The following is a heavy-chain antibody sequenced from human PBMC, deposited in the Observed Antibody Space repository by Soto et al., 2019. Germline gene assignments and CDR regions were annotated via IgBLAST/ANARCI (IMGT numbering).Heavy chain of an antibody. CDR3: ARDRSGRFDY. Sequence: PSETLSLTCAVSGGSMSSGTYSWSWIRQPPGKGLEWIGYIYHSGSTYYNPSLKSRVAISVDRSKNQFSLKMNSVTAADTAVYYCARDRSGRFDYWGQGTLVTVSS. CDR2: IYHSGST. D-gene: IGHD7-27*01. CDR1: GGSMSSGTYS. V-gene: IGHV4-30-2*01. J-gene: IGHJ4*02.